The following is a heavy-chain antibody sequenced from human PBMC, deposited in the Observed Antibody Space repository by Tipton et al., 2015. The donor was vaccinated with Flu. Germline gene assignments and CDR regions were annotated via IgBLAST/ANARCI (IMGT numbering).Heavy chain of an antibody. D-gene: IGHD1-26*01. CDR3: ARDSVGSGSYGGGHAEYFQH. CDR1: GCSISSSSYY. J-gene: IGHJ1*01. V-gene: IGHV4-39*07. CDR2: IYYSGST. Sequence: TLSLTCTVSGCSISSSSYYWGWIRQPPGKGLEWIGSIYYSGSTYYTPSLKSRVTISVDTSKNQFSLKLSSVTAAATAVYYWARDSVGSGSYGGGHAEYFQHWGQGTLVTVSS.